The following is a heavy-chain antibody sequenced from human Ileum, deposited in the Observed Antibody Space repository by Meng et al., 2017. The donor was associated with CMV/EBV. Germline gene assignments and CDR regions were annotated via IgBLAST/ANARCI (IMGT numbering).Heavy chain of an antibody. J-gene: IGHJ4*02. CDR3: AKELPGFWSGFDY. CDR1: GFAFGGYG. D-gene: IGHD3-3*01. V-gene: IGHV3-33*06. Sequence: WAATGFAFGGYGQHGVRRAQGEGLKWVAIIWYDGGNEYYADSVKGRFTISRDNSKNTLYLQMNSLRAEDTAVYYCAKELPGFWSGFDYWGQGTLVTVSS. CDR2: IWYDGGNE.